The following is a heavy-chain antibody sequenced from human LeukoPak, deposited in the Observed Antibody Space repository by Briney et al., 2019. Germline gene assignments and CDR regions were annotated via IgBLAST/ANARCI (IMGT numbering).Heavy chain of an antibody. J-gene: IGHJ4*02. V-gene: IGHV3-53*01. D-gene: IGHD2-2*01. CDR1: GFVVSDYY. Sequence: GGSLRLSCSASGFVVSDYYMSWVRQAPGKGLEWVSVIYSGGSIYYEDSVKGRFTISRDNSKNTLYLQMNSLIAEDTAVYYCARGEYQMPVDYWGQGTLVTVSS. CDR3: ARGEYQMPVDY. CDR2: IYSGGSI.